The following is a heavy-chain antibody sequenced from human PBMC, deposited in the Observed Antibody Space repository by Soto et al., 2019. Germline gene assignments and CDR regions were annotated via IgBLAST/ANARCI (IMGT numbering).Heavy chain of an antibody. J-gene: IGHJ6*02. CDR3: ARVRRRDFSSSWYPIPYGIDV. V-gene: IGHV4-59*01. CDR2: IYYSGST. CDR1: GGSISSYY. D-gene: IGHD6-13*01. Sequence: SETLSLTCTVSGGSISSYYWSWIRQPPGKGLEWIGYIYYSGSTNYNPSLKSRVTISVDTSKNQFSLKLSSVTAADTAVYYCARVRRRDFSSSWYPIPYGIDVRAQRTTVTGSS.